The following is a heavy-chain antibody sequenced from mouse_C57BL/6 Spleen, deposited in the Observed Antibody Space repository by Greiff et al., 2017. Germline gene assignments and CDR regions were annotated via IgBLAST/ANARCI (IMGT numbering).Heavy chain of an antibody. Sequence: EVKLVESGPELVKPGASVKISCKASGYSFTDYNMNWVKQSNGKSLEWIGVINPNYGTTSYNQKFKGKATLTVDQSSSTAYMQLNSLTSEDSAVYYCARSLYYGQSSYAMDYWGQGTSVTVSS. CDR3: ARSLYYGQSSYAMDY. CDR2: INPNYGTT. CDR1: GYSFTDYN. D-gene: IGHD1-1*01. J-gene: IGHJ4*01. V-gene: IGHV1-39*01.